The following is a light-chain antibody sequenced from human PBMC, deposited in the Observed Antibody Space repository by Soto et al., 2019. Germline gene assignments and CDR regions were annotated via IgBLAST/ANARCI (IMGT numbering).Light chain of an antibody. CDR2: GAS. V-gene: IGKV1-39*01. CDR3: QQSYRSPYT. Sequence: IQMTQSPSSLYASLGDSVTVTCRASQSINIYLHWYQQKPGKAPTLLIYGASSLQSGAPSRFTGGGSRTDFTLTISSLQPEDFATSYCQQSYRSPYTFGQGTKLEIK. CDR1: QSINIY. J-gene: IGKJ2*01.